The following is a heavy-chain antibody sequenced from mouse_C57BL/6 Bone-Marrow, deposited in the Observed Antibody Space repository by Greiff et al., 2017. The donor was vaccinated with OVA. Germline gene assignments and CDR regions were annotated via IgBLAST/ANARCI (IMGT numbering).Heavy chain of an antibody. CDR2: ISDGGSYT. D-gene: IGHD1-1*01. CDR3: ARDGVTTVVATSCDY. V-gene: IGHV5-4*01. J-gene: IGHJ2*01. Sequence: EVQVVESGGGLVKPGGSLKLSCAASGFTFSSYAMSWVRQTPEKRLEWVATISDGGSYTYYPDNVKGRFTISRDNAKNNLYLQMSHLKSEDTAMYYCARDGVTTVVATSCDYWGQGTTLTVSS. CDR1: GFTFSSYA.